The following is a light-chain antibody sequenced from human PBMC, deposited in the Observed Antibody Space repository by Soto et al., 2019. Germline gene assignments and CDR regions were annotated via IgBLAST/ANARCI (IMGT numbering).Light chain of an antibody. CDR2: DAS. Sequence: EIVLTQSPATLSLSPGERATLSCRASQSVSSYLAWYQQKPGQAPRLLIYDASNRATGIPARFSGSGSGTDFTLTISSLETEDFAVYYCQQRSNWPITFGQGRRLEN. V-gene: IGKV3-11*01. CDR1: QSVSSY. J-gene: IGKJ5*01. CDR3: QQRSNWPIT.